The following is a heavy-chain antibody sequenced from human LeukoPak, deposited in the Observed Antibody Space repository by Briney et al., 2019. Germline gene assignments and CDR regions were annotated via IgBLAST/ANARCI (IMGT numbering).Heavy chain of an antibody. D-gene: IGHD2-2*01. CDR2: ITGSGSVSNT. J-gene: IGHJ4*02. Sequence: GGSLRLSCAASGFTFRSYGMTWVRQAPGKGLEWVSTITGSGSVSNTFYADSVKGRFTISRDNSKNTQYLQMNSLRPEDTAVYYCAKDGGDSTTSRGYWGQGTLVTVTS. CDR3: AKDGGDSTTSRGY. CDR1: GFTFRSYG. V-gene: IGHV3-23*01.